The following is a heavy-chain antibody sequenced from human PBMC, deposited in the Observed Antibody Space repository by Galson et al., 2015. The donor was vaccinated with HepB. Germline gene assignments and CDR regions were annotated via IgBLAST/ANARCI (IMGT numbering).Heavy chain of an antibody. V-gene: IGHV1-69*10. CDR1: GGTFSSYA. CDR3: ARSLTCSGGSCDDY. Sequence: SVKVSCKASGGTFSSYAISWVRQAPGQGLVWMGGIIPILGIANYAQKFQGRVTITADKSTSTAYMELSSLRSEDTAVYYCARSLTCSGGSCDDYWGQGTLVTVSS. J-gene: IGHJ4*02. D-gene: IGHD2-15*01. CDR2: IIPILGIA.